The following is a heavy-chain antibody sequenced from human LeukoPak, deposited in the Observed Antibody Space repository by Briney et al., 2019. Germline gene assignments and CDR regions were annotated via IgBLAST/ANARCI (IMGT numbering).Heavy chain of an antibody. J-gene: IGHJ6*03. D-gene: IGHD1-14*01. CDR2: ISYSGST. CDR3: ARAWGYNDVIGSYNYYMDV. V-gene: IGHV4-59*01. CDR1: GGSISNYY. Sequence: SETLSLTCNVAGGSISNYYWSWIRQPPGKGLEWIGYISYSGSTTYDPSLKSRVTVSVDTAKNQFSLKLSSVTAADTAVYNCARAWGYNDVIGSYNYYMDVWGKGTTVTVSS.